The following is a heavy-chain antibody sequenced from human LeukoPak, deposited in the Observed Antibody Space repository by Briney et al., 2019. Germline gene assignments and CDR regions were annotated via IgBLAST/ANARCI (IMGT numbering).Heavy chain of an antibody. V-gene: IGHV4-38-2*02. CDR2: IYHGGST. CDR1: GYSISSGYY. CDR3: ARDPMVRGVLYYYYYMDV. D-gene: IGHD3-10*01. J-gene: IGHJ6*03. Sequence: PSETLSLTCTVSGYSISSGYYWGWIRQSPGKGLEWIGSIYHGGSTYYNPSLRSRVIVSVDTSKNHFSLKMSSVTAADTAVYYCARDPMVRGVLYYYYYMDVWGKGTTVTVSS.